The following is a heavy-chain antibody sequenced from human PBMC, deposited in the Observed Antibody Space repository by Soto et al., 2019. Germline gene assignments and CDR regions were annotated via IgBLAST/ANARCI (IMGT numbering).Heavy chain of an antibody. Sequence: QVQLQESGPGLVKPSQTLSLTCTVSGGSISSGDYYWSWIRQPPGKGLEWIGYIDYSGSTYYNPSLKIRVTISVDPSKNQFSLQLSSVTAADTAVYYCASATVLRFLEWLSTFDYWGQGTLVTVSS. CDR3: ASATVLRFLEWLSTFDY. D-gene: IGHD3-3*01. CDR2: IDYSGST. CDR1: GGSISSGDYY. V-gene: IGHV4-30-4*01. J-gene: IGHJ4*02.